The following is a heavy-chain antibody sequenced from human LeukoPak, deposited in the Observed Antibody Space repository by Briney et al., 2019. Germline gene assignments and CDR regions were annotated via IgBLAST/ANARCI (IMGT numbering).Heavy chain of an antibody. J-gene: IGHJ4*02. V-gene: IGHV4-4*02. CDR1: GGSISSSKW. D-gene: IGHD4-17*01. Sequence: PSETLSLTCAVSGGSISSSKWWSWVRQPPGKGLEWIGEIYHSGSTNYNPSLKSRVTFSVDTSKNQFSLKLNSVTAADTAVYYCARGGDYGDLRYFDYWGQGTLVTVSS. CDR2: IYHSGST. CDR3: ARGGDYGDLRYFDY.